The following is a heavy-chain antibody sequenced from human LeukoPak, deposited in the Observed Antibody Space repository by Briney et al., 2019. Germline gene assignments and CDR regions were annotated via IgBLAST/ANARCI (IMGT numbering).Heavy chain of an antibody. CDR1: GFTFSDCD. D-gene: IGHD6-13*01. CDR2: ISYRSSPI. CDR3: ARAYPPLRTAAAGDQ. J-gene: IGHJ4*02. Sequence: PGGSLRLSCTASGFTFSDCDMSWVCQAPGKGLEWVSSISYRSSPIYYADSVKGRFTISRDNAKNSLYLQMDSLRAGDTAVYYCARAYPPLRTAAAGDQWGQGTLVTVSS. V-gene: IGHV3-21*01.